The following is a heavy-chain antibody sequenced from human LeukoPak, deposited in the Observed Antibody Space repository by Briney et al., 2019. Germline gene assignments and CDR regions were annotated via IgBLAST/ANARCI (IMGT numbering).Heavy chain of an antibody. V-gene: IGHV3-48*01. CDR3: ARDVEQWLVRVYYFDY. J-gene: IGHJ4*02. Sequence: PGGALRLSCATSGFTLSSYSMNWVRQVPGKGLEWVSYISSGSTTIYYADSVKGRFTISRDNAKNSLYLQMNSLRAEDTAIYYCARDVEQWLVRVYYFDYWGQGTLVTVSS. CDR2: ISSGSTTI. D-gene: IGHD6-19*01. CDR1: GFTLSSYS.